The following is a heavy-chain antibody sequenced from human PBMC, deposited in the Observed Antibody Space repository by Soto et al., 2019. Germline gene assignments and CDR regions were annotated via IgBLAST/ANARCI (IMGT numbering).Heavy chain of an antibody. D-gene: IGHD4-17*01. J-gene: IGHJ6*02. V-gene: IGHV3-73*01. CDR3: TRKYGDYVRFDYYYGMDV. Sequence: EVQLVESGGGLVQPGGSLKLSCAASGFTFSGSAMHWVRQASGKGLEWVGRIRSKANSYATAYAASVKGRFTISRDDSKNTAYLQRNSLKTEDTAVYYCTRKYGDYVRFDYYYGMDVWGQGTTVTVS. CDR1: GFTFSGSA. CDR2: IRSKANSYAT.